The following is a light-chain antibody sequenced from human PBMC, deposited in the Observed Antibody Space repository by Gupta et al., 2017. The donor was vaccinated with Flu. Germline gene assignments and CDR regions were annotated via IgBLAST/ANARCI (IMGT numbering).Light chain of an antibody. Sequence: EIVMTQSPGTLSVSPGEGATLSCRASQEIAGNLAWYQQKPGQAPRLLLSGASTRATGTPARFSGSRYGTEFTLTISSLQSEDFAVYYCQQYNNWPLTFGGGTKVEIK. CDR2: GAS. CDR1: QEIAGN. J-gene: IGKJ4*01. CDR3: QQYNNWPLT. V-gene: IGKV3-15*01.